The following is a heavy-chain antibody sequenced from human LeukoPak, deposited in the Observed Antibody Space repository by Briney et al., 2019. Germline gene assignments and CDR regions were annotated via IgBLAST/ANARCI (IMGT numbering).Heavy chain of an antibody. V-gene: IGHV1-69*06. CDR2: IIPIFGTA. D-gene: IGHD6-19*01. CDR3: ARRMNSSGCCRDAFDI. CDR1: GGTFSSYA. Sequence: SVKVSYKASGGTFSSYAISWVRQAPGQGLEWMGRIIPIFGTANYAQKFQGRVTITADKSTSTAYMELSSLRSEDTAVYYCARRMNSSGCCRDAFDIWGQGTMVTVSS. J-gene: IGHJ3*02.